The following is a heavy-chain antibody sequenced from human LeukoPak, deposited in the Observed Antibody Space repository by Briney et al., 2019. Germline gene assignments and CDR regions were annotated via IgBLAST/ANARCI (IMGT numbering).Heavy chain of an antibody. J-gene: IGHJ6*02. D-gene: IGHD6-19*01. V-gene: IGHV3-30-3*01. CDR3: ARGGKQWLVQNYYYGMDV. CDR1: GFTFSSYA. CDR2: ISYDGSNK. Sequence: PGRSLRLSCAASGFTFSSYAMHWVRQAPGKGLEWVAVISYDGSNKYYADSVKGRFTISRDNSKNTLYLQMNSLRAEDTAVYYCARGGKQWLVQNYYYGMDVWGQGTTVTVSS.